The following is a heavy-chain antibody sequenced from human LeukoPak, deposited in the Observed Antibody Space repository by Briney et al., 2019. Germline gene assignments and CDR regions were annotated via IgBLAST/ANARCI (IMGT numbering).Heavy chain of an antibody. CDR2: IWYDGSDK. CDR1: GFTFSNAW. V-gene: IGHV3-33*08. Sequence: GGSLRLSCAASGFTFSNAWMSWVRQAPGKGLEWVAAIWYDGSDKYYADSVKGRFTISRDNSKNTLFLQMNSLRAEDTAVYYCARASGDYGEYFDYWGQGTLVTVSS. J-gene: IGHJ4*02. CDR3: ARASGDYGEYFDY. D-gene: IGHD4-17*01.